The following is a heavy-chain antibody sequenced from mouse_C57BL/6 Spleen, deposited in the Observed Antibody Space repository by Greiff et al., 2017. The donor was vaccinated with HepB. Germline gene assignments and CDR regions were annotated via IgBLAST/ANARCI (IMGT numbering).Heavy chain of an antibody. Sequence: QVQLQQPGAELVKPGASVKLSCKASGYTFTSYWMHWVKQRPGQGLEWIGMIHPNSGSTNYNQKFKSKATLTVDKSSSTAYMQLRSLTFEDSAVYYGARYGSRALFAYWGQGTLVTVSA. J-gene: IGHJ3*01. V-gene: IGHV1-64*01. CDR3: ARYGSRALFAY. CDR2: IHPNSGST. D-gene: IGHD1-1*01. CDR1: GYTFTSYW.